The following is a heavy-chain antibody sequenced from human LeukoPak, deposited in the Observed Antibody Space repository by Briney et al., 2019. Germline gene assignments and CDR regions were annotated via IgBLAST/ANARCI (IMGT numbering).Heavy chain of an antibody. CDR2: IRYDGSNK. Sequence: PGGSLRLSCAASGFTFSSYGMHWVRQAPGKGLEWVAFIRYDGSNKYYADSVKGRFTISRDNSKNTLYLQMNSLRTEDTAVYYCAKDRVRYFDWLPLDYWGQGTLVTVSS. CDR3: AKDRVRYFDWLPLDY. V-gene: IGHV3-30*02. J-gene: IGHJ4*02. CDR1: GFTFSSYG. D-gene: IGHD3-9*01.